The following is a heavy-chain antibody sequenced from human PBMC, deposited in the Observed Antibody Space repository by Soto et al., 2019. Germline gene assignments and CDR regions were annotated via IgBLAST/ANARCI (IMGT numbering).Heavy chain of an antibody. V-gene: IGHV3-23*01. Sequence: EVQLLESGGGFVQPGESLRLSCAASGFTFSLSAMSWVRQAPGRGLDWVSSLNGGGSTTDYADSVKGRFTISRDNSKNTVHLQMNSLRAEDTAVYFCSKGTEYELLTGCDYWGQGALVTVSS. CDR1: GFTFSLSA. CDR3: SKGTEYELLTGCDY. J-gene: IGHJ4*02. D-gene: IGHD1-1*01. CDR2: LNGGGSTT.